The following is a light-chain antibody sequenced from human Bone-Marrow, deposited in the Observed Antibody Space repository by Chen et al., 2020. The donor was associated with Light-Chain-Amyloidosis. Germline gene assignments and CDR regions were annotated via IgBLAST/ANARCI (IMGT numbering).Light chain of an antibody. CDR1: VLSNQY. CDR3: QSADTTASFRV. V-gene: IGLV3-25*03. CDR2: KDK. Sequence: STELTQPPSASVSPGQTARITCSGDVLSNQYGYWYQQKPSQAPVMLIYKDKERPSGIPERFSGSSSGTTVTLTISGVQAEDEADYYCQSADTTASFRVFGGGTKLTVL. J-gene: IGLJ3*02.